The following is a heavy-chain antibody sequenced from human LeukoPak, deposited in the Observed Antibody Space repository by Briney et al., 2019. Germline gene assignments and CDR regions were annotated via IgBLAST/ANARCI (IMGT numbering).Heavy chain of an antibody. CDR1: GFTFSSYW. J-gene: IGHJ5*02. Sequence: PGGSLRLSCAASGFTFSSYWMSWVRQAPGKGLEWVANIKQDGSEKYYVDSVKGRFTISRDNAKNTLYLQMNSLRAEDTAVYYCATNMVRGVLNWFDPWGQGTLVTVSS. CDR2: IKQDGSEK. D-gene: IGHD3-10*01. V-gene: IGHV3-7*01. CDR3: ATNMVRGVLNWFDP.